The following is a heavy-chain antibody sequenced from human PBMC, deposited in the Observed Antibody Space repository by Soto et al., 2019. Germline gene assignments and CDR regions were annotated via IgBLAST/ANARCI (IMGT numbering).Heavy chain of an antibody. CDR1: GGSISSYY. Sequence: SETLSLTCTVSGGSISSYYWSWIRQPPGKGLEWIGYIYYSGSTNYNPSLKSRVTISVDTSKNQFSLKLSSVTAADTAVYYCASVCRDDYVISYYFDYWGQGTLVTVS. D-gene: IGHD4-17*01. CDR3: ASVCRDDYVISYYFDY. CDR2: IYYSGST. J-gene: IGHJ4*02. V-gene: IGHV4-59*01.